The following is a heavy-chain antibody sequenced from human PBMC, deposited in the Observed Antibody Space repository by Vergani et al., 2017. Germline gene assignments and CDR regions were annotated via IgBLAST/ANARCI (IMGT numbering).Heavy chain of an antibody. V-gene: IGHV3-23*01. J-gene: IGHJ6*03. CDR2: ISGSGGST. D-gene: IGHD3-22*01. CDR3: AKYLNYYDSSGYYYDYYMDV. Sequence: EVQLLESGGGLVQPGGSLRLSCAASGFTFSSYAMSWVRQAPGKGLEWVSAISGSGGSTYYADSVKGRFTISRDNSKNTLYLQMNSLRAEDTAVYYCAKYLNYYDSSGYYYDYYMDVWGKGTTVTVSS. CDR1: GFTFSSYA.